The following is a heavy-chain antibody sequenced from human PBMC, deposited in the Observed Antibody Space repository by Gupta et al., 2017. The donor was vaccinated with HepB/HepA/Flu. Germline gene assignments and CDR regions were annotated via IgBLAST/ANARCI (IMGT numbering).Heavy chain of an antibody. CDR3: ARAGFDSWSNNWFDP. V-gene: IGHV3-21*01. Sequence: QLVESCGGLVKPGVSLRLACAASGFTVTTYAMNWLRQAPGKGLEWVSSIDSSGNYMYYADSVKGRFTISRDSANNSVYLHMNSLRAGDTAVYYCARAGFDSWSNNWFDPWGKGTLVTVSS. D-gene: IGHD3-3*01. J-gene: IGHJ5*02. CDR2: IDSSGNYM. CDR1: GFTVTTYA.